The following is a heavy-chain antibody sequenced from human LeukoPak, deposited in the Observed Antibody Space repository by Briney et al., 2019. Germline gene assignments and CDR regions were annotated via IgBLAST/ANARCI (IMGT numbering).Heavy chain of an antibody. J-gene: IGHJ3*02. CDR2: INYSGST. D-gene: IGHD6-19*01. CDR3: ARPYTSGYRGAFDI. CDR1: GGSISSYY. V-gene: IGHV4-59*01. Sequence: ETLSLTCTVSGGSISSYYWSWIRQFPGKGLEWIGYINYSGSTNYNPSLKSRVTISVDTSKNQFSLKLSSVTAADTAVYYCARPYTSGYRGAFDIWGQGTMVTVSS.